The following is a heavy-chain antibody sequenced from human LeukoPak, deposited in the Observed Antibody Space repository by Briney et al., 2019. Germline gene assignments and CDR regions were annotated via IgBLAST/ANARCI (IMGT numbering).Heavy chain of an antibody. Sequence: SETLSLTCTLSGGSITPHYWSWIRQPPGKGLEWIGYIYDSGCTNYNPSLKSRVIISIDTSKNQFSLSLNSVTAADTAVYYCARAGDSSGLLDYWGQGTLVTVSS. CDR2: IYDSGCT. J-gene: IGHJ4*02. CDR1: GGSITPHY. D-gene: IGHD3-22*01. V-gene: IGHV4-59*11. CDR3: ARAGDSSGLLDY.